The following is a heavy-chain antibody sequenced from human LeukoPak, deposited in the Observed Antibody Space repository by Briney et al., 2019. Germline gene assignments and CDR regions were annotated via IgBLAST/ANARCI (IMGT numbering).Heavy chain of an antibody. Sequence: GGSLRLSCAASGFTFSSYAMSWVRPAPGKGLEWVSAISGSGGSTYYADSVKGRFTISRDNSKNTLYLQMNSLRAEDTAVYYCAKDKQWQLAYFDYWGQGTLVTVSS. V-gene: IGHV3-23*01. CDR1: GFTFSSYA. D-gene: IGHD6-13*01. CDR2: ISGSGGST. J-gene: IGHJ4*02. CDR3: AKDKQWQLAYFDY.